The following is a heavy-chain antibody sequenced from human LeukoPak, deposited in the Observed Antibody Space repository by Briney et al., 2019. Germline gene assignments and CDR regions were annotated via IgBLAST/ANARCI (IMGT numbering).Heavy chain of an antibody. CDR3: AKDTAIVQYYFDY. Sequence: GGSLRLSCAASGFTFSSYAMSWVRQAPGKGLEWVSAISGSGGSTYYADSVKGRFTISRDNSKNTLHLQMNSLRAEDTVVYYCAKDTAIVQYYFDYWGQGTLITVSS. V-gene: IGHV3-23*01. D-gene: IGHD5-18*01. CDR1: GFTFSSYA. J-gene: IGHJ4*02. CDR2: ISGSGGST.